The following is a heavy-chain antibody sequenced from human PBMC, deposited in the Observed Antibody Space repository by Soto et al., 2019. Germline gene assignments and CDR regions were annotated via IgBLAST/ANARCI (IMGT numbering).Heavy chain of an antibody. Sequence: SETLSLTCTVSGGSINSYWWSWIRQPSWKGLEWVVRVYSSGTTDYNPSLNSRATMSVETPKNQFSLKLSSVTAADTAVYYCARDIASYAYGEGYWAQGIEVTVSS. D-gene: IGHD2-21*01. J-gene: IGHJ4*02. CDR2: VYSSGTT. V-gene: IGHV4-4*07. CDR1: GGSINSYW. CDR3: ARDIASYAYGEGY.